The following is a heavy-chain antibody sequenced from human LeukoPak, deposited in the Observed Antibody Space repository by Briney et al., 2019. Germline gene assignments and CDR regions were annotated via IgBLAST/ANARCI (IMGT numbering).Heavy chain of an antibody. CDR2: ISAYNGNT. CDR3: ARYSEWELLPWYFDL. V-gene: IGHV1-18*01. D-gene: IGHD1-26*01. CDR1: GYTFTSYG. Sequence: ASVKVSCKASGYTFTSYGISWVRQAPGQGLEWMGWISAYNGNTNYAQKLQGRVTMTTDTSTSTAYMELRSLRSDDTAVYYCARYSEWELLPWYFDLWGRGTLVTVSS. J-gene: IGHJ2*01.